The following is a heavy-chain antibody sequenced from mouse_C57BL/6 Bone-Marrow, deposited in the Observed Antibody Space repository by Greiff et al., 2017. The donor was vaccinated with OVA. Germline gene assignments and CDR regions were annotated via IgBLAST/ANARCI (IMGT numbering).Heavy chain of an antibody. D-gene: IGHD1-1*01. Sequence: EVQLQESGPGLVKPSQSLSLTCSVTGYSITSGYYWNWIRQFPGNILEWLGYISYDGSNHYNPSFKNPISITRDTSKNQFFLKLNSVTTEDTATYDRASHYGRGEWYVDVWGTGTTVTVSS. V-gene: IGHV3-6*01. CDR1: GYSITSGYY. J-gene: IGHJ1*03. CDR3: ASHYGRGEWYVDV. CDR2: ISYDGSN.